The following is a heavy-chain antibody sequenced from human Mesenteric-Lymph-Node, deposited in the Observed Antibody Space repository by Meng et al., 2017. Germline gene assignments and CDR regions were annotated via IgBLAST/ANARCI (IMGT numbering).Heavy chain of an antibody. CDR1: GFTFSSYA. D-gene: IGHD3-3*01. Sequence: GESLKISCAASGFTFSSYAMHWVRQAPGKGLEWVAVISYDGSNKYYADSVKGRFTISRDNSKNTLYLQMNSLRPEDTALYYCANRFVWGLGTLVTVSS. V-gene: IGHV3-30*04. CDR3: ANRFV. CDR2: ISYDGSNK. J-gene: IGHJ4*02.